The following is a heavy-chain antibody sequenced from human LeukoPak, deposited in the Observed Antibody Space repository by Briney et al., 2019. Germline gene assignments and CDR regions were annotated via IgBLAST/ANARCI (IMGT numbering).Heavy chain of an antibody. CDR3: ARDGRVGAPEESYYYYGMDV. J-gene: IGHJ6*02. CDR2: ISAYNGNT. CDR1: GYTFTSYG. D-gene: IGHD1-26*01. Sequence: ASVKASCKASGYTFTSYGFSWVRQAPGQGLERMGWISAYNGNTNYAQKLQGRVTMTTDTSTSTAYMGLRSLRSDDTAVYYCARDGRVGAPEESYYYYGMDVWGQGTTVTVSS. V-gene: IGHV1-18*01.